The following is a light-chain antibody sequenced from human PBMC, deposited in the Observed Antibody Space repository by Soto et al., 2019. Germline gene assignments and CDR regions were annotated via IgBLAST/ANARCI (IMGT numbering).Light chain of an antibody. J-gene: IGKJ4*02. V-gene: IGKV3-11*01. CDR1: QSVTSY. CDR3: QQCGSSPPT. CDR2: DAS. Sequence: EIVLTQSPATLSLSPGDRATLSCRASQSVTSYLAWYQQKPGQVPRLLIYDASSRATGIPARFSGSGSGTDFTLTISRLEPEDFGVYYCQQCGSSPPTFGEGTKVDIK.